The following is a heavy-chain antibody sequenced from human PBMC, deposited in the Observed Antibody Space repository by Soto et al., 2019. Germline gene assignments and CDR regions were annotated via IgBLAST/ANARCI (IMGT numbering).Heavy chain of an antibody. V-gene: IGHV3-33*01. Sequence: GGSLRLSCAASGFTFSSYGMHWVRQAPGKGLEWVAVIWYDGSNKYYADSVKGRFTISRDNSKNTLYLQMNSLRAEDTAVYYCARGYYDSSGYYSAEYFHHWGQGTLVTVSS. CDR1: GFTFSSYG. J-gene: IGHJ1*01. CDR3: ARGYYDSSGYYSAEYFHH. D-gene: IGHD3-22*01. CDR2: IWYDGSNK.